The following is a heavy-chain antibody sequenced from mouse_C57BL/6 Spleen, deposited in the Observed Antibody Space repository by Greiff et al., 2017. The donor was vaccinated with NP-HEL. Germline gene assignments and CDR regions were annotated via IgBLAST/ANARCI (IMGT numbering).Heavy chain of an antibody. CDR3: ARGPTVVATGAMDY. V-gene: IGHV1-64*01. CDR1: GYTFTSYW. J-gene: IGHJ4*01. CDR2: IHPNSGST. D-gene: IGHD1-1*01. Sequence: QVQLKQPGAELVKPGASVKLSCKASGYTFTSYWMHWVKQRPGQGLEWIGMIHPNSGSTNYNEKFKSKATLTVDKSSSTAYMQLSSLTSEDSAVYYCARGPTVVATGAMDYWGQGTSVTVSS.